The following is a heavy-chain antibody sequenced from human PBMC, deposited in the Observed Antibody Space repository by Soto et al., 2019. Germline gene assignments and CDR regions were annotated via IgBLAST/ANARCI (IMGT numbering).Heavy chain of an antibody. V-gene: IGHV1-2*02. Sequence: GASVKVSCKASGYTFTDSFIHWVRQAPGQGLEWMGWINPNNGRTTLAPKFQGRVTLIRDTSINTAYMDTSRLRSDDTAVYYCAREDADRGSFDFWGQGTLVTVSS. CDR2: INPNNGRT. J-gene: IGHJ4*02. CDR3: AREDADRGSFDF. CDR1: GYTFTDSF.